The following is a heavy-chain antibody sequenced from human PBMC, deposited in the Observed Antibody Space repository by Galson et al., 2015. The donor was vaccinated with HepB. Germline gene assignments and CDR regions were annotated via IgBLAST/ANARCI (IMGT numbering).Heavy chain of an antibody. CDR2: FDPEDGET. V-gene: IGHV1-24*01. CDR1: GYTLTELS. D-gene: IGHD6-19*01. CDR3: ATVGHSSYP. Sequence: SVKVSCKVSGYTLTELSMHWVRQAPGKGLEWMGGFDPEDGETIYAQKFQGRVTMTEDTSAATAYMELGSLRSEDTAVYYCATVGHSSYPWGQGTLVTVSS. J-gene: IGHJ5*02.